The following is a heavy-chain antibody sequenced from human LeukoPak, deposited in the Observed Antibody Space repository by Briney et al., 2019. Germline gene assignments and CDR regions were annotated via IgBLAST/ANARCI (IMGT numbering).Heavy chain of an antibody. Sequence: GGSLRLSCAASGFTLSSYWMSWVRQAPGKGLEWVANVKQDGSEKYYVDSVKGRFTISRDNAKNSLYLQMNSLRAEDTAVYYCASWEGDYTSHYWGQGTLVTVSS. CDR3: ASWEGDYTSHY. D-gene: IGHD3-3*01. V-gene: IGHV3-7*01. CDR2: VKQDGSEK. CDR1: GFTLSSYW. J-gene: IGHJ4*02.